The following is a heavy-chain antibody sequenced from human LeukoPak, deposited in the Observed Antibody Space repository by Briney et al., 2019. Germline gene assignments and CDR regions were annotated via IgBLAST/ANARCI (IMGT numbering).Heavy chain of an antibody. D-gene: IGHD4-23*01. CDR2: ISTGGGSA. V-gene: IGHV3-23*01. Sequence: GGSLRLSCAASGFIFSNYDMSWVRQAPGKGLEWVSGISTGGGSAYYADSVKGRFTNSRDDSKNTLYLQMNSLRAEDTAVYYCARGTVGPDYWGQGTLVTVSS. CDR3: ARGTVGPDY. J-gene: IGHJ4*02. CDR1: GFIFSNYD.